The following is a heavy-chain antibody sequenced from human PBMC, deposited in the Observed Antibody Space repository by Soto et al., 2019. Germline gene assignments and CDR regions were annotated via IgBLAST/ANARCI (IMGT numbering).Heavy chain of an antibody. V-gene: IGHV2-70*01. CDR2: IDWDDDK. Sequence: YGPTLVSPAPTLPLTCTFAGFSLITSGMCVSWIRQPPGKALEWLALIDWDDDKYYSTSLKTRLTISKDTSKNQVVLTMTNMDPVDTATYYCARCGFGELLSWGQGTMVTVSS. D-gene: IGHD3-10*01. CDR1: GFSLITSGMC. J-gene: IGHJ4*02. CDR3: ARCGFGELLS.